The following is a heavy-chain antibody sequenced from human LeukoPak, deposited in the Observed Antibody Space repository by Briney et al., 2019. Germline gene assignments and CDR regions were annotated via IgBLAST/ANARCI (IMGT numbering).Heavy chain of an antibody. CDR3: ITPLPYSAQ. Sequence: MNXXRXAXGXXLXXVGRIKPKTDGETTEYAAPVKDRFSISRDDSKSMMYLQMNSLKTEDTAVYYCITPLPYSAQGGQGTLVTVSS. D-gene: IGHD2-21*01. V-gene: IGHV3-15*07. CDR2: IKPKTDGETT. J-gene: IGHJ4*02.